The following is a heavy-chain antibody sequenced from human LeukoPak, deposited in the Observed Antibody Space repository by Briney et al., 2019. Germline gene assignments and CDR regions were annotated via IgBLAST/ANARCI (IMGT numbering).Heavy chain of an antibody. D-gene: IGHD5-18*01. Sequence: LSLTCTVSGGSISSGSYYWSWIRQPAGKGLEWIGRIYTSGTTNYNPSLKSRVSISVDTSKNQFSLRLSSVTAADTAVYYCARWGALNTATVADYWGQGTLVTVSS. V-gene: IGHV4-61*02. CDR2: IYTSGTT. CDR1: GGSISSGSYY. J-gene: IGHJ4*02. CDR3: ARWGALNTATVADY.